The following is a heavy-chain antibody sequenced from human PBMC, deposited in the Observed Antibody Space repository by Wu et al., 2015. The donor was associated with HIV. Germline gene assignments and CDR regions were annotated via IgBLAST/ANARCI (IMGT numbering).Heavy chain of an antibody. CDR2: ISTLKGHT. Sequence: QVHVVQSGAEVKKPGDSVKVSCKASSAAFSTYGIAWVRQAPGQGLEFLGWISTLKGHTYFEQKFRGRVTMTTDTPSNIGYLELRSLRTDDTAVYYCAIHSLDYGDKFWYFDLWGRGSLVTVSS. CDR1: SAAFSTYG. CDR3: AIHSLDYGDKFWYFDL. V-gene: IGHV1-18*01. D-gene: IGHD4-17*01. J-gene: IGHJ2*01.